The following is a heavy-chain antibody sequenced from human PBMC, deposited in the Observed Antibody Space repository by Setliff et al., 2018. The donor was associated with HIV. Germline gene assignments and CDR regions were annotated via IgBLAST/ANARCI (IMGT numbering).Heavy chain of an antibody. CDR3: ARQMPIPEIAITPVDY. CDR2: VFYTGFA. Sequence: SETLSLTCTVSGDSIRVYYWSWIRQPPGKGLEWLGYVFYTGFAAYYPSLKSRLTISVYTSKSQFSLTLTSVTAADTAVYYCARQMPIPEIAITPVDYWGQGALVTVSS. V-gene: IGHV4-59*08. D-gene: IGHD5-12*01. J-gene: IGHJ4*02. CDR1: GDSIRVYY.